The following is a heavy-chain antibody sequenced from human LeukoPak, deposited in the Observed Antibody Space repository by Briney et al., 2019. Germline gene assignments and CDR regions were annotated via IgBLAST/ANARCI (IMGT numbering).Heavy chain of an antibody. Sequence: SETLSLTCAVSGYSISSGYYWGWIRQPPGKGLEWIGSIYHSGSTYYNPSLKSRVTISVDTSKNQFSLKLSSVTAADTAVYHCARGGLEYDILTGYYMSLVYWGQGTLVTVSS. V-gene: IGHV4-38-2*01. CDR3: ARGGLEYDILTGYYMSLVY. CDR2: IYHSGST. J-gene: IGHJ4*02. CDR1: GYSISSGYY. D-gene: IGHD3-9*01.